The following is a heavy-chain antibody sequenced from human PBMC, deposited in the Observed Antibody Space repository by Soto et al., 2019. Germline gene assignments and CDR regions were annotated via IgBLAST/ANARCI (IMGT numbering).Heavy chain of an antibody. CDR3: ARVGQGFLYFDL. CDR2: INTDGSTT. J-gene: IGHJ2*01. V-gene: IGHV3-74*01. CDR1: GFTFSSYW. Sequence: EVQLVESGGGLVQPGGSLRLSCAASGFTFSSYWMHWVRQAPGKGLVWVSRINTDGSTTSDADSVKGRFTISRDNAKNTGYLEKNSLTAEDTAVYYCARVGQGFLYFDLWGRATLVTVSS.